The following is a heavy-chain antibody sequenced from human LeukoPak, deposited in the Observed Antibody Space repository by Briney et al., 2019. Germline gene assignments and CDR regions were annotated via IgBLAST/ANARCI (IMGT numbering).Heavy chain of an antibody. J-gene: IGHJ4*02. CDR1: GFTFGTYS. D-gene: IGHD4-17*01. V-gene: IGHV3-48*02. Sequence: GGSLRLSCAASGFTFGTYSMNWVRQAPGKGLEWVSYISSGSSTIYYADSVKGRFTISRDNAKNSLYLQMNSLRDEDTAVYYCARDRANYGDCDYWGQGTLVTVSS. CDR2: ISSGSSTI. CDR3: ARDRANYGDCDY.